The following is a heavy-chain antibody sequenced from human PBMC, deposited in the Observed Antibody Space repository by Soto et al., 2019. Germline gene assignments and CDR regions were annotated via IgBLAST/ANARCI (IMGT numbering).Heavy chain of an antibody. J-gene: IGHJ4*02. Sequence: EVQLLESGGDFVQPGGSLRLSCAASGITFSSHSMSWVRQAPGKGLEWVSTISGSSAYTYYADSMKDRFTVSRDNSKNTLYLQMNSLRADDTAVYYCATGGAQVFDHWGQGTLVTVSS. V-gene: IGHV3-23*01. CDR3: ATGGAQVFDH. CDR1: GITFSSHS. D-gene: IGHD2-15*01. CDR2: ISGSSAYT.